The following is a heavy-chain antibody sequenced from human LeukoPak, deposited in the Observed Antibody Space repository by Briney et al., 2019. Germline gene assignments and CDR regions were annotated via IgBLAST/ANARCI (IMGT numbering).Heavy chain of an antibody. D-gene: IGHD3-22*01. CDR1: GFTFSRYW. J-gene: IGHJ1*01. CDR3: ARDPWADSSGFPLHH. Sequence: GGSLRLSCATSGFTFSRYWMSWVRQAPGRGLECVANIKQDGSVTYYVDSVRGRFTISRDNAKNSLYLQMNSLRAEDTAVYYCARDPWADSSGFPLHHWGQGTLVTVSS. V-gene: IGHV3-7*03. CDR2: IKQDGSVT.